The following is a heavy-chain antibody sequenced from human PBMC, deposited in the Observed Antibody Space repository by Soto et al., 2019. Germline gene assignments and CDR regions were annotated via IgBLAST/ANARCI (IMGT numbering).Heavy chain of an antibody. V-gene: IGHV3-11*01. Sequence: GESLKISCAASGFTFSDYYMSWIRQAPGKGLEWVSYISSSGSTIYYADSVKGRFTISRDNAKNSLYLQMNSLRAEDTAVYYCARTYYYGSGSYYTPKNWFDPWGQGTLVTVSS. D-gene: IGHD3-10*01. CDR2: ISSSGSTI. J-gene: IGHJ5*02. CDR1: GFTFSDYY. CDR3: ARTYYYGSGSYYTPKNWFDP.